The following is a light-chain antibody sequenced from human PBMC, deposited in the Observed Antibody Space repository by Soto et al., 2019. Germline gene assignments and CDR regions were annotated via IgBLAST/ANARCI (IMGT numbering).Light chain of an antibody. CDR1: SNDVGGYDS. J-gene: IGLJ1*01. CDR3: SSHSGSFNFYV. Sequence: QSALTQPPSASGSPGQSVTISCTGTSNDVGGYDSVSWFQQRPGKVPKLLIYEVIKRPSGVPDRFSGSKSGNTASLTVSGLQAEDEADYYCSSHSGSFNFYVFGNGTKVTVL. V-gene: IGLV2-8*01. CDR2: EVI.